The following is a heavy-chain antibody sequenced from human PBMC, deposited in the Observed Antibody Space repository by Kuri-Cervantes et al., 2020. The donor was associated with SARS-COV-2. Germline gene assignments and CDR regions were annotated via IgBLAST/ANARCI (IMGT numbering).Heavy chain of an antibody. CDR2: INAGNGNT. Sequence: ASVKVSCKASGYTFTSYAMHWVRQAPGQRLEWMGWINAGNGNTKYSQKFQGRVTITRDTSTSTGYMELTSLRSDDTAVYYCARLPAVAGPQLPLDYWGQGTLVTVSS. V-gene: IGHV1-3*01. J-gene: IGHJ4*02. D-gene: IGHD6-19*01. CDR3: ARLPAVAGPQLPLDY. CDR1: GYTFTSYA.